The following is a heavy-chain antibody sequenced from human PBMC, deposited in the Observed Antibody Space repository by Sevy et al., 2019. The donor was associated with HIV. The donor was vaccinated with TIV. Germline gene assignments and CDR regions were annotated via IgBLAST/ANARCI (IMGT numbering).Heavy chain of an antibody. V-gene: IGHV3-53*01. J-gene: IGHJ3*02. D-gene: IGHD4-17*01. Sequence: GGSLRLSCAASGFTVSSNYMSWVRQAPGKGLEWVSVIYSGGSTYYADSVKGRFTISRDNSKNTLYLQMNRLRAEDTAVYYCARDVTYGDDDQLTRDAFDIWGQGTMVTVSS. CDR3: ARDVTYGDDDQLTRDAFDI. CDR1: GFTVSSNY. CDR2: IYSGGST.